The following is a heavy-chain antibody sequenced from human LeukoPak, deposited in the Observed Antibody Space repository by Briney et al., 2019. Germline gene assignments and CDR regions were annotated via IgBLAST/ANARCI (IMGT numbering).Heavy chain of an antibody. CDR3: VTYEDLVSVY. CDR2: IYYSGST. CDR1: GGSISSSSYY. J-gene: IGHJ4*02. D-gene: IGHD2-15*01. Sequence: SETLSLTCTVSGGSISSSSYYWGWIRQPPGKGLEWIGSIYYSGSTYYNPSLKSRVTISVDTSKNQFSLKLSSVTAADTAVYYCVTYEDLVSVYWGQGTLVTVSS. V-gene: IGHV4-39*01.